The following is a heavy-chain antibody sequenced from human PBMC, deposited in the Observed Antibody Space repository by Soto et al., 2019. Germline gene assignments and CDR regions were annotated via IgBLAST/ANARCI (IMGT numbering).Heavy chain of an antibody. CDR3: AKDQYYYFSSGSRASEYGMDV. V-gene: IGHV3-23*01. Sequence: GGSLRLSCAASGFTFSSYAMSWVRQAPGKGLEWVSAISGSGGSTYYADSVKGRFTISRDNSKNTLYLQMNSLRAEDTAVYYCAKDQYYYFSSGSRASEYGMDVWGQRTTVTGSS. CDR1: GFTFSSYA. CDR2: ISGSGGST. J-gene: IGHJ6*02. D-gene: IGHD3-22*01.